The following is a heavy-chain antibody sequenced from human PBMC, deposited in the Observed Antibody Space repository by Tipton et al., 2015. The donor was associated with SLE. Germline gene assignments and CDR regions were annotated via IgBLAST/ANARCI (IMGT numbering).Heavy chain of an antibody. V-gene: IGHV4-34*01. CDR3: ARDQGGSYFDY. CDR1: GGSFSGYY. Sequence: TLSLTCAVYGGSFSGYYWSWIRQPPGKGLEWIGSIYYSGSTYYNPSLKSRVTISVDTSKNQFSLKLRSVTAADTAVYYCARDQGGSYFDYWGQGTLVTVSS. CDR2: IYYSGST. D-gene: IGHD1-26*01. J-gene: IGHJ4*02.